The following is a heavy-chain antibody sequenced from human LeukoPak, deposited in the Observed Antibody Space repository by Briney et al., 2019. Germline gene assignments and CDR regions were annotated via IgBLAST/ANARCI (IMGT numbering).Heavy chain of an antibody. J-gene: IGHJ5*02. CDR1: GHTFGDHY. CDR2: INPNSGGT. V-gene: IGHV1-2*02. D-gene: IGHD1-14*01. CDR3: ARVLLLTGIPEGFDP. Sequence: DSVKVSCNASGHTFGDHYMHWVRQAPGQGLEWMGWINPNSGGTKYAQRFQGRVTMTRDTSISTAYMDLRRLRSDDTAVYYCARVLLLTGIPEGFDPWGQGTLVTVSS.